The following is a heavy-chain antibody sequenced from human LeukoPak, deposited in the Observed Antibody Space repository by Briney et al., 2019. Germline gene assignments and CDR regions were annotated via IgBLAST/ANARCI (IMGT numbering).Heavy chain of an antibody. CDR2: ISGRGGST. Sequence: GGSLRLSCAASRFMFSTYSMTWVRQAPGKGLEWVSGISGRGGSTNYADSVKGRFTISRDNSKNTLYLQMNSLRAEDTAVYYCARDIPRPDYDFWSGYPGFDYWGQGTLVTVSS. V-gene: IGHV3-23*01. CDR3: ARDIPRPDYDFWSGYPGFDY. CDR1: RFMFSTYS. D-gene: IGHD3-3*01. J-gene: IGHJ4*02.